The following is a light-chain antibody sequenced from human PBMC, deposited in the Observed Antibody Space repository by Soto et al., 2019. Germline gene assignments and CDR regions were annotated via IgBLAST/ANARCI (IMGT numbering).Light chain of an antibody. V-gene: IGKV1-33*01. Sequence: IQMTQSPASLSSSVGGRFASTCRASQNINNYLNWYQQKPGRAPKLLIYDASNLEAGVPSRFRGSGSGTDFTFTISRLQPEDIATYYCQQYENLPTFGQGTRLEIK. CDR3: QQYENLPT. J-gene: IGKJ5*01. CDR1: QNINNY. CDR2: DAS.